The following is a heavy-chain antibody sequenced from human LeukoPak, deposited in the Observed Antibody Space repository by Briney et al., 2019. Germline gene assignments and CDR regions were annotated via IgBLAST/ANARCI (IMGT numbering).Heavy chain of an antibody. V-gene: IGHV3-23*01. J-gene: IGHJ3*02. D-gene: IGHD3-10*01. CDR2: ITSSGGST. Sequence: GGSLRLSCAASGFIFKNYAMNWVRQAPGKGLEWVSAITSSGGSTYYADSVKGRFTISRDNSKNTLYLQMNSLRAEDTAVYYCAKVLLPYYYGSGSTSPGAFDIWGQGTMVTVSS. CDR3: AKVLLPYYYGSGSTSPGAFDI. CDR1: GFIFKNYA.